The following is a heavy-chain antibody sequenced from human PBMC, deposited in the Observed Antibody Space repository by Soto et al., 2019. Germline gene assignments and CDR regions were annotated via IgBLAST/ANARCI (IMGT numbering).Heavy chain of an antibody. CDR2: INHSGST. CDR3: ARGRGITGTTPAFDI. Sequence: QVQLQQWGAGLLKPSETLSLTCAVYGGSFSGYYWSWIRQPPGKGLELIGEINHSGSTNYNPSLKSRVTISVDTSKNQFSLKLSSVTAADTAVYYCARGRGITGTTPAFDIWGQGTMVTVSS. D-gene: IGHD1-7*01. V-gene: IGHV4-34*01. J-gene: IGHJ3*02. CDR1: GGSFSGYY.